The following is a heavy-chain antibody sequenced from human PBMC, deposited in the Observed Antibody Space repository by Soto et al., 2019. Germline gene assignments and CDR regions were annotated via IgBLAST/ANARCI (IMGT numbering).Heavy chain of an antibody. CDR3: AKAPQLEWLFYGMDV. D-gene: IGHD3-3*01. CDR1: GFTFSSYG. Sequence: GGSLRLSCAASGFTFSSYGMHWVRQAPGKGLEWVAVISYDGSNKYYADSVKGRFTISRDNSKNTLYLQMNSLRAEDTAVYYCAKAPQLEWLFYGMDVWGKGTTVTVSS. J-gene: IGHJ6*04. V-gene: IGHV3-30*18. CDR2: ISYDGSNK.